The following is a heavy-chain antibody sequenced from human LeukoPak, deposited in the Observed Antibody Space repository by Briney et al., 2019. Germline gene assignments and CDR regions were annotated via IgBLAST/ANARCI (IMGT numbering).Heavy chain of an antibody. CDR2: ISPGDSEA. Sequence: KISCKGSGYTFTSYYIGWVRQMPGKGLEWMGIISPGDSEARYSPFFQGQVTISADKSISTAYLRWSSLKASDSAIYYCARRYCSSTSCNPYFFDFWGQGTLVTVSS. CDR3: ARRYCSSTSCNPYFFDF. CDR1: GYTFTSYY. D-gene: IGHD2-2*01. V-gene: IGHV5-51*01. J-gene: IGHJ4*02.